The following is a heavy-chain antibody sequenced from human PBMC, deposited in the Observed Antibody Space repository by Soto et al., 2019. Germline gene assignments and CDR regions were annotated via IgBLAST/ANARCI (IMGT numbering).Heavy chain of an antibody. D-gene: IGHD3-22*01. Sequence: ASVKVSCKASGYTFTSYGISWVRQAPGQGLEWMGWISAYNGNTNYAQKLQGRVTMTTDTSTSTAYMELRSLRSDDTAVYYCARDGYYYDSSGSIDYWGQGTLVTVSS. CDR1: GYTFTSYG. CDR3: ARDGYYYDSSGSIDY. J-gene: IGHJ4*02. V-gene: IGHV1-18*01. CDR2: ISAYNGNT.